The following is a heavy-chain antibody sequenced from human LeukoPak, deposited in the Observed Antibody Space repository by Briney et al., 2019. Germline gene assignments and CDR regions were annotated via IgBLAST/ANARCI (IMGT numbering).Heavy chain of an antibody. CDR3: ASGIIAPPDY. CDR2: ISGGDGGT. J-gene: IGHJ4*02. CDR1: GFTFSTYA. D-gene: IGHD3-10*01. V-gene: IGHV3-23*01. Sequence: GGSLRHSCEVFGFTFSTYAMTWVRQAPGRGLEWVSTISGGDGGTYYADSVKGRFTVSRDTSKNTLYLQMNSLRAEDTALYYCASGIIAPPDYWGQGTLVTVSS.